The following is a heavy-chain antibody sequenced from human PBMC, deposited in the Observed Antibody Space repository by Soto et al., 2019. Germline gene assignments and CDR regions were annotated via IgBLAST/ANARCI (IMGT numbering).Heavy chain of an antibody. Sequence: SETLSLTCTVSGGSISSSSYYWGWIRQPPGKGLEWIGSIYYSGSTYYNPSLKSRVTISVDTSKNQFSLKLSSVTAADTAVYYCARPATLEADYDFWSGRRVGFMDVWGKGTTVTVSS. D-gene: IGHD3-3*01. CDR2: IYYSGST. J-gene: IGHJ6*03. CDR3: ARPATLEADYDFWSGRRVGFMDV. CDR1: GGSISSSSYY. V-gene: IGHV4-39*01.